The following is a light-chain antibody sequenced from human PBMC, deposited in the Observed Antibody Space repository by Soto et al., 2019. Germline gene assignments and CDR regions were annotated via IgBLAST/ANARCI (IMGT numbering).Light chain of an antibody. J-gene: IGKJ4*01. CDR2: GAS. CDR1: HGVGNN. CDR3: QQYHQWPVA. V-gene: IGKV3-15*01. Sequence: EIVMTQSPTTLSVSPGEIATLSCRASHGVGNNLAWYQQIPGQAPRLLIYGASTRATGVPARFSGSGSATQFTLTISSLQSEDFGFYYCQQYHQWPVAFGGGTKVDI.